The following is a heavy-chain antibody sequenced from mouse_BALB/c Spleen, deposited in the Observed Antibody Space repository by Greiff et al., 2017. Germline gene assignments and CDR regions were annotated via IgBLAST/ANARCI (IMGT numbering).Heavy chain of an antibody. CDR2: IWAGGST. CDR1: GFSLTSYG. J-gene: IGHJ4*01. V-gene: IGHV2-9*02. D-gene: IGHD2-10*01. Sequence: VKVVESGPGLVAPSQSLSITCTVSGFSLTSYGVHWVRQPPGKGLEWLGVIWAGGSTNYNSALMSRLSISKDNSKSQVFLKMNSLQTDDTAMYYCARAYYGNGGWAMDYWGQGTSVTVSS. CDR3: ARAYYGNGGWAMDY.